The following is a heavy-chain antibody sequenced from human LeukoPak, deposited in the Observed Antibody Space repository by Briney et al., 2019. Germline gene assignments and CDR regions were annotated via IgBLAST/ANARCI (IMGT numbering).Heavy chain of an antibody. CDR1: GYTFSGYY. V-gene: IGHV1-2*02. CDR2: INLNSGGT. J-gene: IGHJ6*03. Sequence: GASVKVSCKTSGYTFSGYYMHWVRQAPGQGLEWMGWINLNSGGTNYAQKFQGRVSMTRDTSISTAYMQVSRLRSEDTAVYYCARGEWLRHTPYYYYYYMDVWGKGTTVTISS. D-gene: IGHD5-12*01. CDR3: ARGEWLRHTPYYYYYYMDV.